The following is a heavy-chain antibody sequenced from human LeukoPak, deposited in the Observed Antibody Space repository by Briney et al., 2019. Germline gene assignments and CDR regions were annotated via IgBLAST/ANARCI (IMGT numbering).Heavy chain of an antibody. D-gene: IGHD5-18*01. CDR2: IYYSGST. CDR3: ARHAGGVGLPNWFDP. CDR1: GGSISSSSYY. J-gene: IGHJ5*02. Sequence: SETLSLTCTVSGGSISSSSYYWGCIRRPPGKGLEWIGSIYYSGSTYYNPSLKSRVTISVDTSKNQFSPKLSSVTAADTAVYYCARHAGGVGLPNWFDPWGQGTLVTVSS. V-gene: IGHV4-39*01.